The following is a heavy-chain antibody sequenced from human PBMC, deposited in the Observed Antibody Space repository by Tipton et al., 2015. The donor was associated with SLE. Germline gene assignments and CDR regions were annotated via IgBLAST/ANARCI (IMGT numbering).Heavy chain of an antibody. J-gene: IGHJ4*02. CDR3: ARADFWSGYRSHYFDY. CDR1: GGSVSSSSNY. D-gene: IGHD3-3*01. V-gene: IGHV4-39*01. Sequence: TLSLTCTVSGGSVSSSSNYWGWIRQPPGKGLEWSGGIYYSGSTYYNPSLKSRVTISVNTSKTQFSLKLNFVTAADSAVYYCARADFWSGYRSHYFDYWGQGTVVTVSS. CDR2: IYYSGST.